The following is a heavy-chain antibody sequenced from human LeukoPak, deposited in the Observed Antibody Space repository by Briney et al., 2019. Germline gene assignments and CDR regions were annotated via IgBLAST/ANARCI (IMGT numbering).Heavy chain of an antibody. Sequence: ASVKVSCKASGYTFTSYDINWVRQATGQGLEWMGWMNPNSGNTGYAQKFQGRVTITRNTSISTAYMELSSLRSEDTAVYYCARGVLLWFGELSIDAFDIWGQGTMVTVSS. CDR1: GYTFTSYD. CDR2: MNPNSGNT. D-gene: IGHD3-10*01. J-gene: IGHJ3*02. CDR3: ARGVLLWFGELSIDAFDI. V-gene: IGHV1-8*03.